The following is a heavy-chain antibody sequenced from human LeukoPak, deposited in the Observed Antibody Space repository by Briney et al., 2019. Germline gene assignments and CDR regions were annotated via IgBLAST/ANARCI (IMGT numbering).Heavy chain of an antibody. Sequence: GGSLRLSCAASGFTFSSFAMSWVRQAPGKGLEWVSAISGSGGSTYYADSVKGRFTISRDNSKNTLYLQMNSLRAEDTAVYYCAKVPDGREANWFDPWGQGTLVTVSS. D-gene: IGHD1-14*01. CDR2: ISGSGGST. CDR1: GFTFSSFA. V-gene: IGHV3-23*01. J-gene: IGHJ5*02. CDR3: AKVPDGREANWFDP.